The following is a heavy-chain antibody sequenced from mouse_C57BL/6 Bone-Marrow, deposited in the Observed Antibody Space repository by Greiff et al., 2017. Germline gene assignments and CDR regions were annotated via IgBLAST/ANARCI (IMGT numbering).Heavy chain of an antibody. CDR1: GFTFSDYG. V-gene: IGHV5-17*01. CDR3: ARKNGLAWFAY. Sequence: EVKLMESGGGLVKPRGSLKLSCAASGFTFSDYGMHWVRQAPEKGLEWVAYISSGSSTIYYADTVKGRFTISRDNAKNTLFLQMTSLRSEDTAMYYCARKNGLAWFAYWGQGTLVTVSA. D-gene: IGHD1-2*01. CDR2: ISSGSSTI. J-gene: IGHJ3*01.